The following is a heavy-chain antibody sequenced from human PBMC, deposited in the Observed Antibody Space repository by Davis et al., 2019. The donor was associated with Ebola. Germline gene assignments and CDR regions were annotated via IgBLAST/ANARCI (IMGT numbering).Heavy chain of an antibody. D-gene: IGHD3-10*01. J-gene: IGHJ6*02. CDR1: GYTFTDYN. CDR3: ARALPHPLYSSGRHYNVYYYYGMDV. Sequence: ASVKVSCKTSGYTFTDYNMQWVRQAPGQGLEWMGWIKPNTGVTIYAQKFQGRVTMTRDTSMSTAYMELTSLRSDDTAVDYCARALPHPLYSSGRHYNVYYYYGMDVWGQGTTVTVSS. CDR2: IKPNTGVT. V-gene: IGHV1-2*02.